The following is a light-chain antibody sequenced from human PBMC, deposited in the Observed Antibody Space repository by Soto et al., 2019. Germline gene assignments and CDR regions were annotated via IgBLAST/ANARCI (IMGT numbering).Light chain of an antibody. V-gene: IGKV3-20*01. CDR3: QQYGSSRALT. Sequence: EIVMTQSPATLSASPGERATLSCRASQSVSSNLAWYQQKPGQAPRLLIYGASSRATDIPDRFSGSGSGTDFTLTISRLEPEDFAVYYCQQYGSSRALTFGGGTKVDIK. J-gene: IGKJ4*01. CDR1: QSVSSN. CDR2: GAS.